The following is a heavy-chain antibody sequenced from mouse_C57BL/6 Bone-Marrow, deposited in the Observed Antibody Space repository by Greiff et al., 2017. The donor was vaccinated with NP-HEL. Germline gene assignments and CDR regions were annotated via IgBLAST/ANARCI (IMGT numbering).Heavy chain of an antibody. Sequence: VQLKESGPGLVKPSQSLSLTCSVTGYSITSGYYWNWIRQFPGNKLEWMGYISYDGSTNYNPSLKNRIAITRDTSKNQFFLKLNSVTTEDTATYYCADGNYSYWYFDVWGTGTTVTVSS. CDR3: ADGNYSYWYFDV. V-gene: IGHV3-6*01. J-gene: IGHJ1*03. CDR1: GYSITSGYY. D-gene: IGHD2-1*01. CDR2: ISYDGST.